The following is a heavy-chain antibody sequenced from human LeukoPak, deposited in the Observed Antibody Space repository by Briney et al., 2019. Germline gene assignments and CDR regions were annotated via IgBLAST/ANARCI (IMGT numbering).Heavy chain of an antibody. CDR1: GDSIINYY. V-gene: IGHV4-4*07. CDR2: FYTSGTT. Sequence: SETLSLTCTVSGDSIINYYRNWIRQPAGKGLEWIGRFYTSGTTNYNPSLKSRITMSVDTSKNQFSLKLSSVTAADTAVYYCARDSGIYRYDNYFDPWGQGTLVTVSS. J-gene: IGHJ5*02. CDR3: ARDSGIYRYDNYFDP. D-gene: IGHD1-26*01.